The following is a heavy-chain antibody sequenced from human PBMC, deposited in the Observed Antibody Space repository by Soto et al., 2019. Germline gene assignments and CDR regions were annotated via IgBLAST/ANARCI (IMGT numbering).Heavy chain of an antibody. Sequence: DVQLVQSGGEVKEPGESLSISCQTSDEIFNKYWITWVRQMPGRRLEWVGRIDPSDSYTTYNPSLKGHVILSVDKSRNTAYVQWTSLRASDTAMYVCGRDFGSGHADVWGQGTLVTVSS. J-gene: IGHJ1*01. D-gene: IGHD1-26*01. V-gene: IGHV5-10-1*03. CDR2: IDPSDSYT. CDR3: GRDFGSGHADV. CDR1: DEIFNKYW.